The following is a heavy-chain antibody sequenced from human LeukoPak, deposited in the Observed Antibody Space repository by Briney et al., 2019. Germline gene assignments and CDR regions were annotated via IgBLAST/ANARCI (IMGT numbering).Heavy chain of an antibody. CDR1: GYTFTNYY. Sequence: GASVTVSCKPSGYTFTNYYIHWVRQAPGQGPEWVGWINPASAGAVFAPKFQGRVSMTWDSSITTAFMDLTSLRSNDTAIYYCARQLGNYYRAFDFWGQGTLVTVSS. V-gene: IGHV1-2*02. CDR2: INPASAGA. J-gene: IGHJ4*02. CDR3: ARQLGNYYRAFDF. D-gene: IGHD1-26*01.